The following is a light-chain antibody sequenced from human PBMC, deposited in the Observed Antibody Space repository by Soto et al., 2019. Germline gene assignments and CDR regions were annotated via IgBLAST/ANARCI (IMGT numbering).Light chain of an antibody. V-gene: IGKV1-5*01. Sequence: DIQITQSPSTPSASVGDSVTITCRASQSISTWLAWYQQKPGKAPKLLIYDASSLEGGVPSRFSGSGSGTEFTLTISGLQPDDFATYYCQQYNSFSWTFGQGTRLEIK. CDR2: DAS. J-gene: IGKJ5*01. CDR1: QSISTW. CDR3: QQYNSFSWT.